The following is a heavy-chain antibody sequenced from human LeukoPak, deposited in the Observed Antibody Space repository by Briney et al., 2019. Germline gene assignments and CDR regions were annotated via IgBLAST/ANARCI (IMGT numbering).Heavy chain of an antibody. V-gene: IGHV4-34*01. CDR2: INHSGST. CDR1: GGSFSGFY. J-gene: IGHJ4*02. Sequence: SETLSLTCAVYGGSFSGFYWTWIRQPPGKGLEWIGEINHSGSTNYNSSLKSRVTISVDTSKNQFSLKLSSVTAADTAVYYCARGQIGATSASYYFDYWGQGTLVTVSS. CDR3: ARGQIGATSASYYFDY. D-gene: IGHD5-12*01.